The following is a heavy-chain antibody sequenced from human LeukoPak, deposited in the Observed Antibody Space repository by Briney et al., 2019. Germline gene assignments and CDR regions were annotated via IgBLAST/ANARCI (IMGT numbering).Heavy chain of an antibody. D-gene: IGHD5-18*01. CDR1: GGSFSGYY. CDR2: INHSGST. J-gene: IGHJ6*03. Sequence: PSETLSLTCAVYGGSFSGYYWSWIRQPPGKGLEWIGEINHSGSTNYNPSLKSRVTISVDTSKNQFSLKLSSVTAADTAVYYCARPGYSYGYTGEKYYYYYMDVWGKGTTVTVSS. CDR3: ARPGYSYGYTGEKYYYYYMDV. V-gene: IGHV4-34*01.